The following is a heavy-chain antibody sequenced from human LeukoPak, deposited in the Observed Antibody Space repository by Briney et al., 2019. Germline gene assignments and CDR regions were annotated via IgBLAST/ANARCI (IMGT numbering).Heavy chain of an antibody. CDR1: GFTFSNAW. V-gene: IGHV3-15*01. CDR2: IKSKTDGGTT. Sequence: PGGSLRLSCAASGFTFSNAWMSWVRQAPGKGLEWVGRIKSKTDGGTTDYAAPVKGRFTISRDDSKNTLYLQMDSLRAEDTAVYYCAKSLPFDYWGQGTLVTVSS. CDR3: AKSLPFDY. J-gene: IGHJ4*02.